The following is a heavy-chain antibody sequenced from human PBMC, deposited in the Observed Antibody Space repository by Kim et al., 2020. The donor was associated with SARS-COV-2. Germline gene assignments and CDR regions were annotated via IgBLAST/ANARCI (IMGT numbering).Heavy chain of an antibody. Sequence: SETLSLTCTVSGGSISSYYWSWIRQPAGKGLEWIGRIYTSGSTNYNPSLKSRVTMSVDTSKNQFSLKLSSVTAADTAVYYCARDPPPVVGAIHWWYFDLWGRGTLVTVSS. CDR1: GGSISSYY. V-gene: IGHV4-4*07. CDR3: ARDPPPVVGAIHWWYFDL. D-gene: IGHD1-26*01. CDR2: IYTSGST. J-gene: IGHJ2*01.